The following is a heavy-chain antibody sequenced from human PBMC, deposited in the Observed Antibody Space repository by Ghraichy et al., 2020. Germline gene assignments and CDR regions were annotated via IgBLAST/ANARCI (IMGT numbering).Heavy chain of an antibody. V-gene: IGHV3-23*01. D-gene: IGHD2-15*01. CDR3: AKAMVVAGRSFYSYGMDV. J-gene: IGHJ6*02. Sequence: GGSLRLSCAASGFTFSSCAMSWVRQAPGKGLEWVSTISTSGGSTYYADSVKGRFTISRDNSKNTLYLQMNSLRAEDTAVYYCAKAMVVAGRSFYSYGMDVWGQGTTVTVSS. CDR2: ISTSGGST. CDR1: GFTFSSCA.